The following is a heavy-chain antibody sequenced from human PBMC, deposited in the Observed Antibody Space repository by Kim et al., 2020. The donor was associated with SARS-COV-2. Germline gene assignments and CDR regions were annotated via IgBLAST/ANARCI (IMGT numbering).Heavy chain of an antibody. V-gene: IGHV3-74*01. J-gene: IGHJ4*02. CDR3: ARDQIIVSKSGDDFDY. D-gene: IGHD5-12*01. Sequence: ASVRGRFTISRDNAKNTLYLEMKNLRAEDTAVYYCARDQIIVSKSGDDFDYWGQGTLVTVSS.